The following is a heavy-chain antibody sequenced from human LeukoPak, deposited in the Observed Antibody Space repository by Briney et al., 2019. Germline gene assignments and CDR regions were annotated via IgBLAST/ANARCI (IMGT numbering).Heavy chain of an antibody. CDR2: INPSGGST. Sequence: ASVKVSCKASGYTFTSYYMHWVRQAPGQGLEWMGIINPSGGSTSYAQKFRGRVTMTRDTSTTTVYMELTSLKSDDTAVYYCASLGSPEDNWFDPWGQGTPVTVSS. CDR3: ASLGSPEDNWFDP. CDR1: GYTFTSYY. J-gene: IGHJ5*02. D-gene: IGHD1-14*01. V-gene: IGHV1-46*01.